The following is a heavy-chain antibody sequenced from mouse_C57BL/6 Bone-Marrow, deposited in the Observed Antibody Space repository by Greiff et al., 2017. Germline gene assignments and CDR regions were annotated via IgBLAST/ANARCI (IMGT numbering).Heavy chain of an antibody. V-gene: IGHV1-19*01. CDR3: AREGYWYFDD. CDR2: INPYNGGT. CDR1: GYTFTDYY. J-gene: IGHJ1*03. Sequence: EVQLQQSGPVLVKPGASVKMSCKASGYTFTDYYMNWVKQSHGKSLEWIGVINPYNGGTSYNQQFKGKAPLTVDKSSSTAYMELNSLTSDDSAVYYCAREGYWYFDDWVTGTTVTVSS.